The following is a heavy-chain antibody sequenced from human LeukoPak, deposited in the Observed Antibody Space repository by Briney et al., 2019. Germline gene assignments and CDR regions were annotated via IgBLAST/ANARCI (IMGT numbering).Heavy chain of an antibody. D-gene: IGHD4-17*01. V-gene: IGHV1-18*01. CDR3: ATLHDYGDYYGG. CDR1: GYTFTSYG. CDR2: ISAYNGNT. J-gene: IGHJ4*02. Sequence: ASVKVSCKASGYTFTSYGISWVRQAPGQGLEWMGWISAYNGNTNHAQKLQGRVTMTTDTSTSTAYMELRSLRSDDTAVYYCATLHDYGDYYGGWGQGTLVTVSS.